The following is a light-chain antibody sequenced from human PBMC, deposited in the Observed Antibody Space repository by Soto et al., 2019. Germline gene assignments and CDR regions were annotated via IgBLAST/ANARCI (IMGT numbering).Light chain of an antibody. CDR1: SGHSTYA. Sequence: QLVLTQSPSASASLGASVKLTCTLSSGHSTYAIAWHQQQSGTGPRFLMKINSDVSHSKRAGFFDRFSGSSSGAARHLTISSLQAEDEADYYCQSLGTGNQVFGGGTKLTVL. V-gene: IGLV4-69*01. CDR2: INSDVSH. J-gene: IGLJ3*02. CDR3: QSLGTGNQV.